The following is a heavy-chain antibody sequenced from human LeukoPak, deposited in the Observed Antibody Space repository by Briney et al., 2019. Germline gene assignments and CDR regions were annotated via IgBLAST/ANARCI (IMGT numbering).Heavy chain of an antibody. J-gene: IGHJ3*02. D-gene: IGHD6-19*01. CDR3: ARDLRTITVAGIGVFDI. Sequence: ASVKVSCKASGYTFTSYGISWVRQATGQGLEWMGWMNPNSGNTGYAQKFQGRVTMTRNTSISTAYMELSSLRSEDTAVYYCARDLRTITVAGIGVFDIWGQGTMVTVSS. CDR2: MNPNSGNT. CDR1: GYTFTSYG. V-gene: IGHV1-8*02.